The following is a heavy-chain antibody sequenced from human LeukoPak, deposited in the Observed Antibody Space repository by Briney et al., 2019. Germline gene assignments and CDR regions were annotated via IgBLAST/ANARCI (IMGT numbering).Heavy chain of an antibody. J-gene: IGHJ4*02. Sequence: SETLSLTCTVSGGSISSYYWSWIRQPPGKGLEWIGYIYYSGSTNYNPSLKSRVTISVDTSKNQFSLKLSSVTAADTAVYYCARLYSSSLGRVFDYWGQGTLVIVSS. D-gene: IGHD6-13*01. CDR3: ARLYSSSLGRVFDY. CDR2: IYYSGST. CDR1: GGSISSYY. V-gene: IGHV4-59*01.